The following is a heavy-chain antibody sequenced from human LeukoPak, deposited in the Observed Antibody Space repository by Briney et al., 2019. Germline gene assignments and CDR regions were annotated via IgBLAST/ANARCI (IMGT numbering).Heavy chain of an antibody. J-gene: IGHJ4*02. CDR3: ILLASAGPFDY. D-gene: IGHD6-25*01. Sequence: GGSLRLSCAASGFTFSDYWMHWVRQAPGKGLVWVSHISSDGSTTSYADSVKGRFTTSRDNAKNTLCLHMNSLRAEDTAVYYCILLASAGPFDYWGQGTLVTVSS. V-gene: IGHV3-74*01. CDR1: GFTFSDYW. CDR2: ISSDGSTT.